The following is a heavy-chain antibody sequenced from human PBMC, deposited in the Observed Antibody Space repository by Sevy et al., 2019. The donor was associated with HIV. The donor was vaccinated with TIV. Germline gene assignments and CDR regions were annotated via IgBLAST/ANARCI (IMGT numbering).Heavy chain of an antibody. CDR3: VRGGSYPNP. CDR1: EFTFSDYW. V-gene: IGHV3-7*01. Sequence: GESLKISCAGSEFTFSDYWMSWVRQAPGKGLEYVASIKQDGSEKNYVDSVKGRFTISRDNAKKSVSLQMSNLRAEDTAIYYCVRGGSYPNPWGQGTLVTVSS. D-gene: IGHD1-26*01. CDR2: IKQDGSEK. J-gene: IGHJ5*02.